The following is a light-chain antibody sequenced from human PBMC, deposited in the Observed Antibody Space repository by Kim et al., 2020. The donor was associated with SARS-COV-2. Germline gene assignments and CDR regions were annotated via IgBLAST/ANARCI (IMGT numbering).Light chain of an antibody. CDR3: SSYAATNNLV. V-gene: IGLV2-8*01. CDR1: SSDVGGYNY. J-gene: IGLJ3*02. Sequence: QSALTQPPSASGSPGQSVTISCTGTSSDVGGYNYGSWYQQHPGKAPKLMIYEVTKRPSGVPDRFSGSKSGNTASLTVSGLQAEDEADYYCSSYAATNNLVFGGGTQLTVL. CDR2: EVT.